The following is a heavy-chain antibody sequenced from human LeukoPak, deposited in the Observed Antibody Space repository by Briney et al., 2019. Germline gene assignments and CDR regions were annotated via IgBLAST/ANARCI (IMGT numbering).Heavy chain of an antibody. CDR1: GGSISSYY. D-gene: IGHD5-18*01. V-gene: IGHV4-59*01. CDR3: ARAPVHTALDY. Sequence: SETLSLTCTVSGGSISSYYWSWIRQPPGKGLEWIGYIYYSGSTNYNPSLKSRVTISVDTSKNQFSLKLSSVTAAGTAVYYCARAPVHTALDYWGQGTLVTVSS. J-gene: IGHJ4*02. CDR2: IYYSGST.